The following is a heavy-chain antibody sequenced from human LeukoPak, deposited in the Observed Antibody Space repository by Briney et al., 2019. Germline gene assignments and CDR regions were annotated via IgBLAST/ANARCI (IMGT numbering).Heavy chain of an antibody. CDR3: ARTVITGRRVDYMDV. D-gene: IGHD3-10*01. Sequence: PSETLSLTCTVSGGSISSYYWSWIRQPPGKGLEWIGYIYYSGSTNYNPSLKSRVTTSVDTSKNQFSLKLSSVTAADTAVYYCARTVITGRRVDYMDVWGKGTTVTVSS. CDR1: GGSISSYY. CDR2: IYYSGST. V-gene: IGHV4-59*12. J-gene: IGHJ6*03.